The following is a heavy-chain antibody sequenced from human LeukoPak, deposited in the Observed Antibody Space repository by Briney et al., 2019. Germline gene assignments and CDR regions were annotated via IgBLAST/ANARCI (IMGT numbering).Heavy chain of an antibody. J-gene: IGHJ4*02. CDR1: GFTFSSYA. CDR2: ISNGGDHT. CDR3: AKDRLYFGNDFGDY. D-gene: IGHD3-9*01. Sequence: PGGSLRLSCAASGFTFSSYAMSWVRQAPGKGLEWVSVISNGGDHTYYADSVKGRFAISRGNSKNTLYLQMNSLRTEDTAIYYCAKDRLYFGNDFGDYWGQGTLATVSS. V-gene: IGHV3-23*01.